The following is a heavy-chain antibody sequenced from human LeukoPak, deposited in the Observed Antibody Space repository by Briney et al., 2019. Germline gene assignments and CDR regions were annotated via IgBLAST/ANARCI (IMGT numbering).Heavy chain of an antibody. CDR2: IYPGDSNT. D-gene: IGHD2-21*02. CDR3: ARQPLVRDCGGDCEFDY. J-gene: IGHJ4*02. CDR1: GYSFTSYW. V-gene: IGHV5-51*01. Sequence: GESLKISCKGSGYSFTSYWIGWVRQMPGKGLEWTGIIYPGDSNTRYSPSFQGQVTISADKSISTAYLQWTSLKASDTAIYYCARQPLVRDCGGDCEFDYWGQGTRVSVSS.